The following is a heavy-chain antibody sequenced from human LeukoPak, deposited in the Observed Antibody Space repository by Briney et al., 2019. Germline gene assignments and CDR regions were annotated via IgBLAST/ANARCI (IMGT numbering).Heavy chain of an antibody. V-gene: IGHV3-74*03. CDR2: IDNDGHGI. CDR1: GFTFSGYW. CDR3: ATGGGWVPSFGVVTHIDV. Sequence: GGSLRLSCAASGFTFSGYWMHWVRQGPEKGLELVSRIDNDGHGILYADSVKGRFTTSRDNAKNALYLQMNSLRFEDTAVYYCATGGGWVPSFGVVTHIDVWGKGTTVTVSS. J-gene: IGHJ6*03. D-gene: IGHD3-3*01.